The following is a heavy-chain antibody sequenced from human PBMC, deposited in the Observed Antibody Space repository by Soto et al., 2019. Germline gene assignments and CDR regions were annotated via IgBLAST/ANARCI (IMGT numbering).Heavy chain of an antibody. CDR3: VRDPSSGYRSFDY. J-gene: IGHJ4*02. V-gene: IGHV1-46*03. CDR2: INLSADRT. Sequence: QVQLVQSGAEVKKPGASVKVACKASGYIFTNYYIHWVRQAPGQGLEGMGIINLSADRTSYAQKFQGRFTVTMDTSTSTVYMELGSLRSEDTAVYYCVRDPSSGYRSFDYWGQGTLVTVSS. CDR1: GYIFTNYY. D-gene: IGHD3-22*01.